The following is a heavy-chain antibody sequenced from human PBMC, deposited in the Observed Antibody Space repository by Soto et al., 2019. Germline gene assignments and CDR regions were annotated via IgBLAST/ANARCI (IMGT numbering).Heavy chain of an antibody. J-gene: IGHJ4*02. Sequence: EVQLVESGGGLVQPGGSLRLSCAASGLTFSSYSMNWVRQAPGKGLEWVSYISSSSSTIYYAESVKGRFTISRDNAKSSLYLQMNSLRDEDTAVYYCARDGLDYGDYPYFDYWGQGSLVTVSS. D-gene: IGHD4-17*01. CDR2: ISSSSSTI. CDR3: ARDGLDYGDYPYFDY. CDR1: GLTFSSYS. V-gene: IGHV3-48*02.